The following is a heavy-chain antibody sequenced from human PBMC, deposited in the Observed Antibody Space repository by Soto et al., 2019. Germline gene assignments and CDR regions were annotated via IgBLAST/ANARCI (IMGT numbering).Heavy chain of an antibody. Sequence: ASVKVSCKASGYTFTSYGISWVRQAPGQGLEWMGWISAYNGNTNYAQKLQGRVTMTTDTSTSTAYMELRSLRSDDTAVYYCARGSHYYDSSGYGFDYWGQGTLVTVSS. V-gene: IGHV1-18*04. J-gene: IGHJ4*02. D-gene: IGHD3-22*01. CDR2: ISAYNGNT. CDR1: GYTFTSYG. CDR3: ARGSHYYDSSGYGFDY.